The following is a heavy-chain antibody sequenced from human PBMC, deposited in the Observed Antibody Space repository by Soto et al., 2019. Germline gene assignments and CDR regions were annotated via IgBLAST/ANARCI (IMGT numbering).Heavy chain of an antibody. V-gene: IGHV4-59*01. D-gene: IGHD1-26*01. Sequence: LSLTCTVSGDSIVSYYWSWIRQPPGKGLEWIGYIYYSGSTNYNPSLKSRVTISVDTSKNQFSLKLNSVTAADTAVYYCASSSGSHGYWGQGTLVIVSS. CDR3: ASSSGSHGY. CDR2: IYYSGST. CDR1: GDSIVSYY. J-gene: IGHJ4*02.